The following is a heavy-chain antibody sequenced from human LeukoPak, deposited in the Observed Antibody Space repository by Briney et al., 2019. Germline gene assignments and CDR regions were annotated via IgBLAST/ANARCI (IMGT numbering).Heavy chain of an antibody. CDR3: AREGLAARRGGFDI. J-gene: IGHJ3*02. V-gene: IGHV4-39*07. CDR2: IFYSGST. CDR1: GGSISSSSYY. D-gene: IGHD6-6*01. Sequence: KTSETLSLTCTVSGGSISSSSYYWGWIRQPPGKGLEWIANIFYSGSTYYNPSLKSRVTISVDTSKNQFSLKLNSVTATDTAVYYCAREGLAARRGGFDIWGQGTVVTVSS.